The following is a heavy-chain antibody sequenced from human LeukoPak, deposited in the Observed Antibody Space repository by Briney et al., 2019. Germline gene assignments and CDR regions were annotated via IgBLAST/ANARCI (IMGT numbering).Heavy chain of an antibody. CDR3: ARHRPTGSSLTGYYSHDAFDI. V-gene: IGHV4-59*08. Sequence: KPSETLALTSTVYGGSTSSYYWSWIRQPPGKVLEWIGYIYYSGSTNYNPSLKSRVTISVDTSKNQFSLKLSSVTAADTAVYYCARHRPTGSSLTGYYSHDAFDIWGQGTMVTVSS. CDR1: GGSTSSYY. J-gene: IGHJ3*02. D-gene: IGHD3-9*01. CDR2: IYYSGST.